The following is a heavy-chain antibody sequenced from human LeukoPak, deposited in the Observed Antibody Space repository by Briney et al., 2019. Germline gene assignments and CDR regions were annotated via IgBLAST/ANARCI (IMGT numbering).Heavy chain of an antibody. Sequence: PSETLFLTCTVSGGSISSSNYYWAWIRQPPGQGLEWIGSICYRGNAYYNPSLKSRVTISVDTSKNQFSLSLSSVTAADTAVYYCAREEDRSGDWGQGTLVTVTS. CDR3: AREEDRSGD. V-gene: IGHV4-39*07. D-gene: IGHD3-22*01. J-gene: IGHJ4*02. CDR2: ICYRGNA. CDR1: GGSISSSNYY.